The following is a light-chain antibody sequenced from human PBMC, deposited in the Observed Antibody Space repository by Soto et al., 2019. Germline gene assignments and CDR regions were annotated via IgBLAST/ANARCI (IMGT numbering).Light chain of an antibody. J-gene: IGKJ4*01. CDR1: QDISNY. Sequence: DIQMTQSPSSLSASVGDRVTITCQASQDISNYLNWYQQKPGKAPKLLIYDASNLETGVPSRFSGSGSGTDFKFTISSPQPEDIATYYCQQYDNRPLTFGGGTKVEIK. CDR3: QQYDNRPLT. V-gene: IGKV1-33*01. CDR2: DAS.